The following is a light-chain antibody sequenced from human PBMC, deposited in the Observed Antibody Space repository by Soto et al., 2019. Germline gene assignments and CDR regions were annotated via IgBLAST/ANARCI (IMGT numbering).Light chain of an antibody. CDR1: QSLLHSNGYNY. J-gene: IGKJ5*01. CDR2: LGS. CDR3: MQAVQTPRT. V-gene: IGKV2-28*01. Sequence: DIVVTPSPLSLPVTPGEPASISCRSSQSLLHSNGYNYLDWYLQKPGQSPQLLVYLGSNRASGVPDRFSGSGSGTDFTLKISRVEAEDVGVYYCMQAVQTPRTFGQGTRLEIK.